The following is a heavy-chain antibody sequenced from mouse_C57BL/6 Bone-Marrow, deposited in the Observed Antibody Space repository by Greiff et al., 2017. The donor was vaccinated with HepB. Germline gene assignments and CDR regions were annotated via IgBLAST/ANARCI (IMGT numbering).Heavy chain of an antibody. J-gene: IGHJ2*01. CDR3: TIDSYGTSDY. CDR1: GYTFTDYE. D-gene: IGHD1-1*01. Sequence: QVQLQQPGAELVRPGASVTLSCKASGYTFTDYEMHWVKQTPVQGLEWIGAIDPYTGDTAYNQKFKGKAILTADKSSSTAYMELRSLTSEDSAVYYCTIDSYGTSDYWGQGTTVTVSA. CDR2: IDPYTGDT. V-gene: IGHV1-15*01.